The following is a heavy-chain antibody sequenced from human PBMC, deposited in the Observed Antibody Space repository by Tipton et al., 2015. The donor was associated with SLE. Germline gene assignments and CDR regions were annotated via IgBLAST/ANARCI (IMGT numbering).Heavy chain of an antibody. CDR3: ARDDTTWGGNNWFDP. Sequence: TLSLTCNVSGVSISSSYWSWIRQPAGKGLEWIGRIYTSGATDDNPSLRSRVSMSVDTARNQFSLKLISVTAADTGVYYCARDDTTWGGNNWFDPWGQGILVTVSS. V-gene: IGHV4-4*07. CDR1: GVSISSSY. D-gene: IGHD3-16*01. J-gene: IGHJ5*02. CDR2: IYTSGAT.